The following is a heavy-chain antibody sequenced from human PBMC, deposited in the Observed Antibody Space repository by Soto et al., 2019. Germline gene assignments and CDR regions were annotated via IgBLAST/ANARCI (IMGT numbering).Heavy chain of an antibody. CDR3: ARDRLRYFDWSRYYYGMDV. J-gene: IGHJ6*02. Sequence: SETLSLTCAVYGGSFSGYYWSWIRQPPGKGLEWIGEINHSGSTNYNPSLKSRVTISVDTSKNQFSLKLSSVTAADTAVYYCARDRLRYFDWSRYYYGMDVWGQGTTVT. CDR2: INHSGST. V-gene: IGHV4-34*01. D-gene: IGHD3-9*01. CDR1: GGSFSGYY.